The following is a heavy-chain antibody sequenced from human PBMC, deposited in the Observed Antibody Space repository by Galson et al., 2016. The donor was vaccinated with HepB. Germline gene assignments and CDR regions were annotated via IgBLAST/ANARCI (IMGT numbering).Heavy chain of an antibody. D-gene: IGHD2-8*01. CDR1: GGPISSYY. V-gene: IGHV4-59*01. J-gene: IGHJ6*02. Sequence: ETLSLTCTVSGGPISSYYWSWIRQPPGKGLEWIGYIYYSGSTNYNPSLRSRVTISVDTSKKQFSLKLSSVTAADTAVYYCARTSGTNYYHYGMDIWGQGTTVTVSS. CDR3: ARTSGTNYYHYGMDI. CDR2: IYYSGST.